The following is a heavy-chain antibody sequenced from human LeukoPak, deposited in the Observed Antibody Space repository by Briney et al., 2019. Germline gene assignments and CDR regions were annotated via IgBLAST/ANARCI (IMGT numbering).Heavy chain of an antibody. V-gene: IGHV4-31*03. J-gene: IGHJ4*02. CDR3: SRGLDSRKLGY. D-gene: IGHD3-22*01. CDR1: GASFSSGDEY. Sequence: SETLSLTCTVSGASFSSGDEYWNWIRQSPGKGLEWIGSIHPSGTLYNNPSLESRVTMSMDTSKNQFSLNLNSVTAADTAVYFCSRGLDSRKLGYWGQGTLVTVSS. CDR2: IHPSGTL.